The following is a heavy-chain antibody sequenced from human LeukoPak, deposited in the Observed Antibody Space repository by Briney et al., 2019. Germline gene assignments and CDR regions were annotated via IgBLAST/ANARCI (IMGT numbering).Heavy chain of an antibody. V-gene: IGHV1-18*04. CDR2: ISAYNGST. J-gene: IGHJ6*03. CDR3: ASSKWSAGGDYYHYMDV. CDR1: GYTFTGYY. D-gene: IGHD6-13*01. Sequence: ASVKVSCKASGYTFTGYYMHWVRQAPGQGLEWMGWISAYNGSTNYAQKFQGRVTMTTDTSTSTAYMELRSLRSDDTAMYYCASSKWSAGGDYYHYMDVWGKGTTVTVSS.